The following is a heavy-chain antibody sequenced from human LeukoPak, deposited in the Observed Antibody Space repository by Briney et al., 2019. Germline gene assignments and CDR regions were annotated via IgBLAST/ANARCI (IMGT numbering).Heavy chain of an antibody. V-gene: IGHV3-7*03. J-gene: IGHJ6*02. CDR1: GFTFSSYW. CDR2: INHNGNVN. CDR3: ARGGGLDV. Sequence: GGSLRLSCAASGFTFSSYWMNWARQAPGRGLEWVASINHNGNVNYYVDSVKGRFTISRDNAKSSLYLQMSNLRAEDTAVYFCARGGGLDVWGQGATVTVSS. D-gene: IGHD3-16*01.